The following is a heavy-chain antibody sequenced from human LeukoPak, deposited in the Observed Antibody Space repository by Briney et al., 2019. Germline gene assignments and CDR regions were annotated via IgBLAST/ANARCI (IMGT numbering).Heavy chain of an antibody. J-gene: IGHJ4*02. CDR2: ISSSSSYI. D-gene: IGHD6-19*01. CDR1: GFTFSSYS. Sequence: GGSLRLSCAASGFTFSSYSMNWVRQAPGKGLEWVSSISSSSSYIYYADSVKGRFTISRDNAKNSLYLQMNSLRAEDTAVYYCARGSIAVAGTYVYWGQGTLATVSS. CDR3: ARGSIAVAGTYVY. V-gene: IGHV3-21*01.